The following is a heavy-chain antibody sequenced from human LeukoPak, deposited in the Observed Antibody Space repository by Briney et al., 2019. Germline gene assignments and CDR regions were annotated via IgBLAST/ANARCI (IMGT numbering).Heavy chain of an antibody. CDR1: GGSISSSSYY. V-gene: IGHV4-39*07. D-gene: IGHD6-19*01. J-gene: IGHJ4*02. Sequence: PSETLSPTCTVSGGSISSSSYYWGWIRQPPGKGLEWIGSIYYSGSTYYNPSLKSRVTISVDTSKNQFSLKLSSVTAADTAVYYCARKRYSSGCLDYWGQGTLVTVSS. CDR3: ARKRYSSGCLDY. CDR2: IYYSGST.